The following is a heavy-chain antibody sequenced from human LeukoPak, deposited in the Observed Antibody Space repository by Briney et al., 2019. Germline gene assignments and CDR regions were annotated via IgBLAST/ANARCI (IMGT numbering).Heavy chain of an antibody. J-gene: IGHJ4*02. CDR1: GFTFSSYA. V-gene: IGHV3-23*01. D-gene: IGHD2-2*01. Sequence: GGSLRLSCAASGFTFSSYAMSWVRQAPGKGLEWVSAISGSGGSTYYADSVKGQFTISRDNSKNTLYLQMNSLRAEDTAVYYCAKLIVVVPAAPRPVDYWGQGTLVTVSS. CDR3: AKLIVVVPAAPRPVDY. CDR2: ISGSGGST.